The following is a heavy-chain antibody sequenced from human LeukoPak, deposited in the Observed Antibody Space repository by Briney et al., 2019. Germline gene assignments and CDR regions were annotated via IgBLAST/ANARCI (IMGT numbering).Heavy chain of an antibody. Sequence: GGSLRLSCAASGFTFSSYSMSWVRQAPGKGLEWVSSISLSSSYIYYAGSVKGRFTISRDNAKNSLYLQMNSLRAEDTAVYYCARDLPNYYDSRGYYYYFDYWGQGTLVTVSS. CDR1: GFTFSSYS. CDR2: ISLSSSYI. J-gene: IGHJ4*02. V-gene: IGHV3-21*01. D-gene: IGHD3-22*01. CDR3: ARDLPNYYDSRGYYYYFDY.